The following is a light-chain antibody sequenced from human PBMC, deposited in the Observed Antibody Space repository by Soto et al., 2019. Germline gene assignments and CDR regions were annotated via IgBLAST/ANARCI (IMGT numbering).Light chain of an antibody. CDR1: QSVLSSSNNKNY. Sequence: DIVMTQSPDSLAVSLGERATMNCKSSQSVLSSSNNKNYLAWYQQKPGQPPKLLIYWASTRESGVPDRFSGSGSGTDFTLTISSLQAADVAVYYCHQYYSTPYTFGQGTKLEIK. J-gene: IGKJ2*01. CDR2: WAS. V-gene: IGKV4-1*01. CDR3: HQYYSTPYT.